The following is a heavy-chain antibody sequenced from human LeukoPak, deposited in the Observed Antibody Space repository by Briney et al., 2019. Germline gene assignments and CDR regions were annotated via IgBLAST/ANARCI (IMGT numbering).Heavy chain of an antibody. CDR2: ISSSSSYI. J-gene: IGHJ4*02. CDR1: GFTFSSYS. CDR3: ARDRPPDYYGSSGYYSFDY. Sequence: PGGSLRLSCAASGFTFSSYSMNWVRQAPGKGLEWVSSISSSSSYIYYADSVKGRFTISRDNAKNSLYLQMNSLRAEDTAVYYCARDRPPDYYGSSGYYSFDYWGQGTLVTVSS. D-gene: IGHD3-22*01. V-gene: IGHV3-21*01.